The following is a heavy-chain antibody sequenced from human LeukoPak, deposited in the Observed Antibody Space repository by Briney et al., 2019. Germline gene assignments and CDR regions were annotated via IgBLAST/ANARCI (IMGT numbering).Heavy chain of an antibody. V-gene: IGHV4-39*07. CDR2: IYYSGST. CDR1: GGSISSSSYY. D-gene: IGHD1-26*01. Sequence: SETLSLTCTVSGGSISSSSYYWGWIRQPPGKGLEWIGSIYYSGSTYYNPSLKSRVTISVDTSKNQFSLKLSSVTAADTAVYYCARDDPTILYGMDVWGQGTTVTVSS. J-gene: IGHJ6*02. CDR3: ARDDPTILYGMDV.